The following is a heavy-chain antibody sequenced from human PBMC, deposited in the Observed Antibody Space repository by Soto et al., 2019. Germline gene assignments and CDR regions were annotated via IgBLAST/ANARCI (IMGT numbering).Heavy chain of an antibody. J-gene: IGHJ4*02. CDR2: INPSAGGT. V-gene: IGHV1-46*01. CDR1: GYTFTNYY. CDR3: ARDSTLAY. Sequence: GTSVKVSCKASGYTFTNYYMHWVRQAPGQGLERMGIINPSAGGTSYAPKFQARVTMTRDTSTSTVHMELSSLRPDETAVYYCARDSTLAYWGQGTLVTVSA.